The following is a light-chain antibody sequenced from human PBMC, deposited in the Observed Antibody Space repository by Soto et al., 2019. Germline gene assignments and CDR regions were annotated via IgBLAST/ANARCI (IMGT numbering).Light chain of an antibody. CDR1: QTINNN. Sequence: VMTQSPATLSVSPGERATLSCRASQTINNNIAWYQLKDGQVPRLLIYGASTRASDIPARFSGSGSGTEFTLTISSLQSEDFAYYHCQQYNNWPQTFGQGTKVEIK. J-gene: IGKJ1*01. CDR2: GAS. CDR3: QQYNNWPQT. V-gene: IGKV3-15*01.